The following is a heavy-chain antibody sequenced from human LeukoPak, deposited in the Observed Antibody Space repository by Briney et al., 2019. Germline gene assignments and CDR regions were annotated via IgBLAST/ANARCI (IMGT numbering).Heavy chain of an antibody. J-gene: IGHJ4*02. V-gene: IGHV1-2*02. CDR1: GYTFTGYY. CDR3: ARGLIAARLLFAY. D-gene: IGHD6-6*01. CDR2: INPNSGGT. Sequence: GASVKVSCKASGYTFTGYYMHWVRQAPGQGLEWMGWINPNSGGTNYAQKFQGRVTMTRNTSISTAYMELSSLRSEDTAVYYCARGLIAARLLFAYWGQGILVTVSS.